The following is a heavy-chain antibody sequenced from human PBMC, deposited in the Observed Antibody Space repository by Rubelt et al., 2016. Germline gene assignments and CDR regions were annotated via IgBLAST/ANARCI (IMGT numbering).Heavy chain of an antibody. Sequence: QVQLQGSGPGLVKPSQTLSLTCTVSGDSISSYYWSWIRQPAGKGLEWIGRIYTSGSTNYNPSLKSRVTISVDTSKNQFSLKLSSGTAADTAVYYCARSVNYYYYYMDVWGKGTTVTVSS. CDR2: IYTSGST. CDR1: GDSISSYY. J-gene: IGHJ6*03. CDR3: ARSVNYYYYYMDV. V-gene: IGHV4-4*07.